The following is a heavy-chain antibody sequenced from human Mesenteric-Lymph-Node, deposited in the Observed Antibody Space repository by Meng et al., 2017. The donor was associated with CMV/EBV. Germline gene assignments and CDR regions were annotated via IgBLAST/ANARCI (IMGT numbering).Heavy chain of an antibody. CDR3: ARGASGTLGVDY. Sequence: GESLKISCEASGFTFDEYGMSWVRQAPGKGLEWVAGINWNGDSSGYVDSVKGRFTISRDNAKNSLYLQMNSLRADDTAVYYCARGASGTLGVDYWGQGTLVTVSS. J-gene: IGHJ4*02. CDR2: INWNGDSS. V-gene: IGHV3-20*04. D-gene: IGHD3-16*01. CDR1: GFTFDEYG.